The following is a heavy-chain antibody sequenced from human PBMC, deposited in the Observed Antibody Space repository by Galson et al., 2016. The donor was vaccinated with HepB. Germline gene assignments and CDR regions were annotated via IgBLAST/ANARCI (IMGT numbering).Heavy chain of an antibody. CDR2: ISYSGIT. D-gene: IGHD3-22*01. CDR1: GGSISHYY. V-gene: IGHV4-59*01. J-gene: IGHJ4*02. CDR3: ARDYYDTNGYFYYFDF. Sequence: ETLSLTCTVSGGSISHYYCSWIRQPPGKGLEWIGYISYSGITNYNPSLKSRVSMSVDTSKNQFSLKLSSVTAADTAVYYCARDYYDTNGYFYYFDFWGQGTLVTVSS.